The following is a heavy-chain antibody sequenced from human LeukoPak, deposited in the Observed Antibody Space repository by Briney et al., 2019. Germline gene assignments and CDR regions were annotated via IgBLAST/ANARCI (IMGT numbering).Heavy chain of an antibody. V-gene: IGHV1-18*01. CDR1: GYTFTSYG. Sequence: GASVKVSCKASGYTFTSYGMSWVRQAPGQGLEWMGWISGYNGNTNYAQKLQGRVTVTTDTSTSTAYMELRSLRSDDTAVYYCARVYGTRYCSGGSCYPDYWGQGTLVTVSS. CDR2: ISGYNGNT. CDR3: ARVYGTRYCSGGSCYPDY. D-gene: IGHD2-15*01. J-gene: IGHJ4*02.